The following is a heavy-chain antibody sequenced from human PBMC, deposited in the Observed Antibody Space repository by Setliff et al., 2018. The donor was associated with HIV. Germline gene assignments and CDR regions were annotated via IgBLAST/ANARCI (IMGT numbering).Heavy chain of an antibody. D-gene: IGHD3-9*01. CDR3: ARDGYFDWLLFDY. CDR1: GYTFRSYG. V-gene: IGHV1-18*01. J-gene: IGHJ4*02. CDR2: ISANNGKT. Sequence: ASVKVSCKASGYTFRSYGISWVRQAPGQGLEWVGWISANNGKTKYAQKFQGRVTMTTDTSTFTAYMDLRSLKSDDTAVYYCARDGYFDWLLFDYWGQGTLVTVPS.